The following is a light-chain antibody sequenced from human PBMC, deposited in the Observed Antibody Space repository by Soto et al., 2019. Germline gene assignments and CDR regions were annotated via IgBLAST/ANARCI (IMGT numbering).Light chain of an antibody. CDR3: SSFTSSITYV. CDR2: DVT. Sequence: QSVLTQPASVSGSPGQSITISCTGTSSDVGGYNSVSWYRQDPGKASKLIIYDVTYRPSGVSNRFSGSKSGNTASLTISGLQSEDEADYHCSSFTSSITYVFGTGTKFTVL. J-gene: IGLJ1*01. CDR1: SSDVGGYNS. V-gene: IGLV2-14*01.